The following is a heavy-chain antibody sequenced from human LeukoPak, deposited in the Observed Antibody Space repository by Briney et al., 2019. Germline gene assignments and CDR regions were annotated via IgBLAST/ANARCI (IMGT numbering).Heavy chain of an antibody. J-gene: IGHJ5*02. V-gene: IGHV1-18*01. CDR3: ARVVPAAIVLRGDLNWFDP. CDR2: ISAYNGNT. CDR1: GYTFTSYG. D-gene: IGHD2-2*01. Sequence: ASVKVSCKASGYTFTSYGISWVRQAPGQGLEWMGWISAYNGNTNYAQKLQSRVTMTTDTSTSTAYMELRSLRSDDTAVHYCARVVPAAIVLRGDLNWFDPWGQGTLVTVSS.